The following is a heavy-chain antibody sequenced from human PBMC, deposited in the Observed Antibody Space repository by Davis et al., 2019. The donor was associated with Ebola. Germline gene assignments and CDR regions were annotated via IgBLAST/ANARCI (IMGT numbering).Heavy chain of an antibody. Sequence: ASVKVSCKASGYTFRDYYVHWVRQAPGQGLEWMGIINPSGGSTSYAQKFQGRVTMTRDTSTSTVYMELSSLRSEDTAVYYCARDFSMSSYWGSSRGAFDIWGQGTMVTVSS. CDR2: INPSGGST. CDR1: GYTFRDYY. J-gene: IGHJ3*02. D-gene: IGHD7-27*01. CDR3: ARDFSMSSYWGSSRGAFDI. V-gene: IGHV1-46*01.